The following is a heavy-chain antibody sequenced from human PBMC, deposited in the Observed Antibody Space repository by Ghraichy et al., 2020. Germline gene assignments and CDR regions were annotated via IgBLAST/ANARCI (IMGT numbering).Heavy chain of an antibody. Sequence: SETLSLTCAVYGGSFSGYYWSWIRQPPGKGLEWIGEINHSGSTNYNPSLKSRVTISVDTSKNQFSLKLSSVTAADTAVYYCARGLGIVVVINTRVPYGMDVWGQGTTVTVSS. CDR1: GGSFSGYY. CDR2: INHSGST. D-gene: IGHD3-22*01. J-gene: IGHJ6*02. CDR3: ARGLGIVVVINTRVPYGMDV. V-gene: IGHV4-34*01.